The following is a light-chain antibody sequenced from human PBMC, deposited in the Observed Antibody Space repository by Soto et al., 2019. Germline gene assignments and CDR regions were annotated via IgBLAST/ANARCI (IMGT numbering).Light chain of an antibody. CDR1: SSDVANYRY. Sequence: QSVLTQPASVSGSPGQSITISCTGTSSDVANYRYVSWYQQHPGKAPKLMVYEVTNRPSGVSDRFSGSKSGNTASLTISGLQAEDEADYYCSSYTTSSTWVFGGGTKLTVL. J-gene: IGLJ3*02. V-gene: IGLV2-14*01. CDR3: SSYTTSSTWV. CDR2: EVT.